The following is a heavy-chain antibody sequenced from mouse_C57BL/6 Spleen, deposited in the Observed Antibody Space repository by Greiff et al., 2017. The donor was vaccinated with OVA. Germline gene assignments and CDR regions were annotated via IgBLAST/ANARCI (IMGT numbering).Heavy chain of an antibody. Sequence: EVQLQQSGPELVKPGASVKISCKASGYTFTDYYMNWVKQSHGKSLEWIGDINPNNGGTSYNQKFKGKATLTVDKSSSTAYMELRSLTSEDSAVYYWTRSWYDFDYWGQGTTLTVSS. J-gene: IGHJ2*01. CDR3: TRSWYDFDY. D-gene: IGHD2-14*01. CDR1: GYTFTDYY. CDR2: INPNNGGT. V-gene: IGHV1-26*01.